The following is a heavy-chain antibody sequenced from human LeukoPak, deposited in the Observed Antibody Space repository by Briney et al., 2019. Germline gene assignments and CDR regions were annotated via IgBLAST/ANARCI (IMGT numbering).Heavy chain of an antibody. CDR2: IYYSGIT. CDR1: GGSINNYY. V-gene: IGHV4-59*01. Sequence: PSETLSITCSVSGGSINNYYWSWIRQPPGEGLEWIGYIYYSGITNYNPSLKSRVTISVDTSRNQFSLKVTSVIAADTAVYYCARATSSGIPYYYGMDVWGQGTTVTVSS. J-gene: IGHJ6*02. CDR3: ARATSSGIPYYYGMDV. D-gene: IGHD3-10*01.